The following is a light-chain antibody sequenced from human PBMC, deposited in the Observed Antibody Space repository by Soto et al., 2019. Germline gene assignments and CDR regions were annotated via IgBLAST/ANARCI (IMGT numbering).Light chain of an antibody. J-gene: IGLJ3*02. CDR3: VLYMGSGIGV. CDR2: TTN. Sequence: QTVVTQEPSFSVSPGRTVTLTCGLSSGSVSPSNYPSWYQQTPGQAPRTLIYTTNTRSSGVPDRFSGSILGNKAALTITGAQADDESDYYCVLYMGSGIGVFGGGTKLTVL. CDR1: SGSVSPSNY. V-gene: IGLV8-61*01.